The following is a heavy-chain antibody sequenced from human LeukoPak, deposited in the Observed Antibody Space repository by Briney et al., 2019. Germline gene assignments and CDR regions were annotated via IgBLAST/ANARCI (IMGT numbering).Heavy chain of an antibody. Sequence: GGSLRLSCAASGFTVSSNYMSWVRQAPGKGLEWVSVIYSGGSTYYADSVKGRFTISRDNSKNTLYLQMNSLRAEDTAVYYCARDLGSSWSWDYYGMDVWGQGTTVTVSS. D-gene: IGHD6-13*01. CDR1: GFTVSSNY. V-gene: IGHV3-66*01. CDR3: ARDLGSSWSWDYYGMDV. CDR2: IYSGGST. J-gene: IGHJ6*02.